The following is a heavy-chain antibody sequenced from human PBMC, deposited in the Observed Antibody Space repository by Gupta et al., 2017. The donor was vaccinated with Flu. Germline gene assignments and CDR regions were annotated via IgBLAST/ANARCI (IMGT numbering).Heavy chain of an antibody. V-gene: IGHV2-5*01. CDR1: GFSLSTSGVG. CDR2: IYWNYTK. J-gene: IGHJ5*02. CDR3: AHQLSSSGPLYWFDP. Sequence: QITLKESGPTLVKPTQTLTLTCTFSGFSLSTSGVGVGWILQPPGKARDWLALIYWNYTKYYSPSLKNRLTITKDTSKNQVVLTMTNMDPVDTATYYCAHQLSSSGPLYWFDPWGQGTLVTVSS. D-gene: IGHD6-6*01.